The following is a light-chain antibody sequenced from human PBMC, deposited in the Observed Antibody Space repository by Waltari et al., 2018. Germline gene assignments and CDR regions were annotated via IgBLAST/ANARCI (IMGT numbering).Light chain of an antibody. CDR3: GTWDSSLSVGV. V-gene: IGLV1-51*01. CDR2: DND. Sequence: QSVLTQPPSVSAAPGQRVTISCSGRNYNIGNNYISWYQQFPGTPPKLLIYDNDKRPSGISDRFSGSKSGTSATLDITGLQTGDEADYFCGTWDSSLSVGVFGGGTKLTVL. J-gene: IGLJ3*02. CDR1: NYNIGNNY.